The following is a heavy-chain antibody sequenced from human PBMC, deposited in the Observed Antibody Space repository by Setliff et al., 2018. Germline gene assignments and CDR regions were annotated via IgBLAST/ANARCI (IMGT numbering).Heavy chain of an antibody. D-gene: IGHD2-2*01. V-gene: IGHV4-39*01. CDR2: MYYSGST. Sequence: SETLSLTCSVSGGSISSGSYYWGWIRQSPGKGLEWIGSMYYSGSTYYNPSLKGRVTLSVDTTKNQFSLKLKSVTAADTAVYYCARHIWGAKTQLPHDVFDIWGQGTMVTVSS. J-gene: IGHJ3*02. CDR3: ARHIWGAKTQLPHDVFDI. CDR1: GGSISSGSYY.